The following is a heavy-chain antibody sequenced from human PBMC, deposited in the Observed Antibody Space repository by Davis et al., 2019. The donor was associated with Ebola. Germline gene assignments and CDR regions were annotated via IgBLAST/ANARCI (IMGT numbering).Heavy chain of an antibody. CDR1: GGSFSGYY. J-gene: IGHJ2*01. Sequence: PSETLSLTCAVYGGSFSGYYWSWIRQPPGKGLEWIGEINHSGSTNYNPSLKSRVTISVDTSKNQFSLKLSSVTAADTAVYYCARGYSNTIHWYFDLWGRGTLVTVSS. V-gene: IGHV4-34*01. CDR2: INHSGST. CDR3: ARGYSNTIHWYFDL. D-gene: IGHD4-11*01.